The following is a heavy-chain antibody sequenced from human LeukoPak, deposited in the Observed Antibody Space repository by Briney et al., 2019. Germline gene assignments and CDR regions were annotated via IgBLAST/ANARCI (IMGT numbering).Heavy chain of an antibody. D-gene: IGHD2-15*01. J-gene: IGHJ5*02. CDR2: IKQDGSEK. Sequence: GGSLRLSCAASGFTFSSYRMSWVRQAPGKGLEWVANIKQDGSEKYYVDSVKGRFTISRDNAKNSLYLQMNSLRAEDTAVYYRASFLLPGWFDPWGQGTLVTVSS. V-gene: IGHV3-7*01. CDR1: GFTFSSYR. CDR3: ASFLLPGWFDP.